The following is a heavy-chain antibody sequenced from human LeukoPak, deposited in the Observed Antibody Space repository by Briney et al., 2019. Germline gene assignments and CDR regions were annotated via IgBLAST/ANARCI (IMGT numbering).Heavy chain of an antibody. D-gene: IGHD2-2*02. V-gene: IGHV1-2*02. Sequence: ASVKVSCKASGYTFTGYYMHRVRQAPGQGLEWMGWINPNSGGTNYAQKFQGRVTMTRDTSISTAYMELSRLRSDDTAVYYCARDRLYCSSTSRYTGRWFDPWGQGTLVTVSS. CDR2: INPNSGGT. CDR1: GYTFTGYY. CDR3: ARDRLYCSSTSRYTGRWFDP. J-gene: IGHJ5*02.